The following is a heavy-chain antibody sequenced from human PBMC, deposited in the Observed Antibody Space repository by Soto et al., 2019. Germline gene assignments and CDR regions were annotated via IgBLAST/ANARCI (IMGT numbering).Heavy chain of an antibody. CDR2: ISTYNGNT. J-gene: IGHJ6*02. CDR3: ARGSWGTLDV. V-gene: IGHV1-18*01. CDR1: GYTFTTYD. D-gene: IGHD1-1*01. Sequence: ASVKVSCKASGYTFTTYDISWVRQAPGQGLEWMGRISTYNGNTNYPQSLQGRLTMTTDTSTTTAYMELRSLRSDNTAVYYRARGSWGTLDVWGQGTTVTVSS.